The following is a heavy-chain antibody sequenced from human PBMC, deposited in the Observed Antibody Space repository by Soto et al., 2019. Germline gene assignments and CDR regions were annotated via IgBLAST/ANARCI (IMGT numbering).Heavy chain of an antibody. D-gene: IGHD1-26*01. J-gene: IGHJ6*02. Sequence: GGSLRLSCAASGFTFNSYGMHWVRQGPGNGLEWVAFISYDSTKTYYADSVKGRFTISRDNSNSALYVQMNSLTGEDTAVYYCARTRSAWSDFHYYSLDVWGQGTTVTVYS. V-gene: IGHV3-30*03. CDR1: GFTFNSYG. CDR2: ISYDSTKT. CDR3: ARTRSAWSDFHYYSLDV.